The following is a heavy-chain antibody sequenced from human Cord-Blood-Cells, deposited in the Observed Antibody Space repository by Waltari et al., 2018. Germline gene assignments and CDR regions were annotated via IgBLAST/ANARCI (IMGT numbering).Heavy chain of an antibody. CDR3: ARQQLGAFDI. Sequence: QVQLVESGGGVVQPGRSLRLSWAASGFTFSSYGRHWVRQAPGKGLEWVAVIWYDGSNKYYADSVKGRFTISRDNSKNTLYLQMNSLRAEDTAVYYCARQQLGAFDIWGQGTMVTVSS. D-gene: IGHD6-13*01. CDR1: GFTFSSYG. J-gene: IGHJ3*02. CDR2: IWYDGSNK. V-gene: IGHV3-33*01.